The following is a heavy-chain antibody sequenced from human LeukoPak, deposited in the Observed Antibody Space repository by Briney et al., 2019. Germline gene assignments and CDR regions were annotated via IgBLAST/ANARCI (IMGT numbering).Heavy chain of an antibody. CDR2: INHSGST. CDR3: ARATGTKVPPAH. Sequence: SETLSLTCAVYGGSFSGYYWSWIRQPPGKGLEWIGEINHSGSTNYNPSLKSRVTISVDTSKNQFSLKLSTVTAADTAVYYCARATGTKVPPAHWGQGTPVTVSA. D-gene: IGHD1-7*01. J-gene: IGHJ4*02. CDR1: GGSFSGYY. V-gene: IGHV4-34*01.